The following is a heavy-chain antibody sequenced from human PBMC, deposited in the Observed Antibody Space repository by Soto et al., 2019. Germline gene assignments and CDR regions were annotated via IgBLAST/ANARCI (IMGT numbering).Heavy chain of an antibody. CDR2: ISAYNGNT. J-gene: IGHJ6*03. V-gene: IGHV1-18*01. Sequence: GASVKVSCKASGYTFTSYFISWVRQAPGQGLEWMGWISAYNGNTNYAQKLQGRVTMTTDTSTSTAYMELRSLRSDDTAVYYCARGEGFTGDYVGFYYMDFWGKGTTVTVSS. CDR1: GYTFTSYF. CDR3: ARGEGFTGDYVGFYYMDF. D-gene: IGHD3-10*02.